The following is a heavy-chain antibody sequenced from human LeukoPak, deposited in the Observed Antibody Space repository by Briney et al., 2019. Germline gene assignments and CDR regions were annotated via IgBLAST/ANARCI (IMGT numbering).Heavy chain of an antibody. V-gene: IGHV1-69*06. Sequence: SVKVSCKASGGTFSSYAISWVRQAPGQGLEWMGGIIPIFGTANYAQKFQGRVTMTEDTSTDTAYMELSSLRSEDTAVYYCAISPRESIYFDYWGQGTLVTVSS. D-gene: IGHD6-6*01. CDR2: IIPIFGTA. CDR3: AISPRESIYFDY. J-gene: IGHJ4*02. CDR1: GGTFSSYA.